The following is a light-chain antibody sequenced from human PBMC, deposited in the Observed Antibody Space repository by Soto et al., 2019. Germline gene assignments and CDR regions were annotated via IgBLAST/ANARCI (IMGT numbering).Light chain of an antibody. Sequence: EIVLTQSPGTLSLSPVEGATLSCRASQSVSSSYLAWSQQKPGQAPRLLIYGASSRATGIPDRFSGSGSGTDFTLTISRLEPEDFAVYYCQQYGSSPQWTFGQGTKVDIK. CDR1: QSVSSSY. J-gene: IGKJ1*01. V-gene: IGKV3-20*01. CDR2: GAS. CDR3: QQYGSSPQWT.